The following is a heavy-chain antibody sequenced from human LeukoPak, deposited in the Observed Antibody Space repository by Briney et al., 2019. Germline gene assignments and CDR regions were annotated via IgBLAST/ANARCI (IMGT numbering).Heavy chain of an antibody. CDR1: GFAFSSYA. Sequence: PGGSLRLSCAGSGFAFSSYAMSWVRQAPGKGLEWVSAISGSGGSTYYADSVKGRFTISRDNSKNTLYLQMNSLRAEDTAVYYCAKTIAVALTYYFDYWGQGTLVTVSS. V-gene: IGHV3-23*01. CDR3: AKTIAVALTYYFDY. CDR2: ISGSGGST. D-gene: IGHD6-19*01. J-gene: IGHJ4*02.